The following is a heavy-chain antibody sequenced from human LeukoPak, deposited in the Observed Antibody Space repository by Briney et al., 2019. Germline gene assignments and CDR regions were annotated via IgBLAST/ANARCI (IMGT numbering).Heavy chain of an antibody. CDR1: GGTFSSYA. CDR2: IIPIFGTA. V-gene: IGHV1-69*01. CDR3: ARTLSGSYRTFDY. D-gene: IGHD1-26*01. Sequence: SVKVSCKASGGTFSSYAISWVRQAPGQGLEWMGGIIPIFGTANYAQKFQGRVTITADESTSTAYMELSSLRSEDTAVYYCARTLSGSYRTFDYWGQGTLVTISS. J-gene: IGHJ4*02.